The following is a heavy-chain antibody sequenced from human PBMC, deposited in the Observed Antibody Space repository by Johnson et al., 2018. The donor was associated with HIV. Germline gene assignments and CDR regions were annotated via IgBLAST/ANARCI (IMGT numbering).Heavy chain of an antibody. CDR1: GLTFSSYA. CDR2: VSAGGDNT. D-gene: IGHD3-10*01. V-gene: IGHV3-23*04. CDR3: ARSMRGAFDV. Sequence: VQLVESGGGVVRPGGSLRLSCEASGLTFSSYAMDWVRQTPGKGLAWVSAVSAGGDNTYYADSVEGRFTISSDNSKNTLYLQMNSLRAEDTAVYYCARSMRGAFDVWGQGTMVTVSS. J-gene: IGHJ3*01.